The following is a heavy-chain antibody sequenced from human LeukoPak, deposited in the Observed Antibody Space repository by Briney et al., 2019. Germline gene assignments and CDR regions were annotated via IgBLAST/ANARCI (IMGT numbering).Heavy chain of an antibody. J-gene: IGHJ4*02. V-gene: IGHV3-30*02. D-gene: IGHD2-21*01. Sequence: RSGGSLRLSCAASGFTFSSYGMHWVRQAPGKGLEWVAFIRYDGSNKYYADSVKGRFTISRDNSKNTLYLQMNSLRAEDTAVYYCAKDLRLWAAPDYWGQGTLVTVSS. CDR3: AKDLRLWAAPDY. CDR2: IRYDGSNK. CDR1: GFTFSSYG.